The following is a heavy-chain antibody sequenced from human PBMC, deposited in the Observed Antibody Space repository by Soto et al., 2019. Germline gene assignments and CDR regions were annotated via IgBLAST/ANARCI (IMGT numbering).Heavy chain of an antibody. CDR2: ISSNGGST. Sequence: GGSLRLSCAASGFTFSSYAMHWVRQAPGKGLEYVSAISSNGGSTYYANSVKGRFTISRDNSKNTLYLQMGSLRAEDMAVYYCARGYTYDFWSGSSGADYYYYYMDVWGKGTTVTVSS. D-gene: IGHD3-3*01. J-gene: IGHJ6*03. V-gene: IGHV3-64*01. CDR1: GFTFSSYA. CDR3: ARGYTYDFWSGSSGADYYYYYMDV.